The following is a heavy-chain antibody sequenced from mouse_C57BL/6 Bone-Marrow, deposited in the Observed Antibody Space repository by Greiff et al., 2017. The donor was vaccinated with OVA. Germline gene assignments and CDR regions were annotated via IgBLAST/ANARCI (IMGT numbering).Heavy chain of an antibody. CDR3: AIRDRLDWFAY. Sequence: QVQLKQPGAELVKPGASVKVSCKASGYTFTSYWMHWVKQRPGQGLEWIGRIHPSDSDTNYNQKFKGKATLTVDKSSSTAYMQLSSLTSEDSAVYYCAIRDRLDWFAYWGQGTLVTVSA. J-gene: IGHJ3*01. V-gene: IGHV1-74*01. CDR2: IHPSDSDT. CDR1: GYTFTSYW.